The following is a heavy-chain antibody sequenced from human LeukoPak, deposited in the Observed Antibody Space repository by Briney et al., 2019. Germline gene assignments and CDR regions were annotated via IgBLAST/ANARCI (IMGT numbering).Heavy chain of an antibody. D-gene: IGHD4-17*01. CDR3: AKDPGDYGGGADYYYYGMDV. Sequence: PGGSLRLSCAASGFTFSSYAMSWVRQAPGKGLEWVSSISGSGGSTYYADSVKGRFTISRDNSKNTLYLQMNSLRAEDTAVYYCAKDPGDYGGGADYYYYGMDVWGQGTTVTVSS. V-gene: IGHV3-23*01. CDR2: ISGSGGST. CDR1: GFTFSSYA. J-gene: IGHJ6*02.